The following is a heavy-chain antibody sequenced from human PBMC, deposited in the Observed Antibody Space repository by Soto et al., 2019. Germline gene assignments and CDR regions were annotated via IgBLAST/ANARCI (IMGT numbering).Heavy chain of an antibody. V-gene: IGHV4-34*01. CDR2: INHCAST. D-gene: IGHD1-26*01. CDR1: GGSFSGYY. J-gene: IGHJ4*02. CDR3: ARGRLYGSSPCEY. Sequence: SEPLSLTCAVYGGSFSGYYRSWIRQPPGKGLAWIGEINHCASTKYNPSLKSRVTISVDTSKNQFSLKVRSVAAADTAVYYCARGRLYGSSPCEYWGKGSIVIVSP.